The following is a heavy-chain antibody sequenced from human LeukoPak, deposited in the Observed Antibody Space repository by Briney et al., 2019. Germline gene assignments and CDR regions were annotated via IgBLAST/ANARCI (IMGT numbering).Heavy chain of an antibody. Sequence: PGGSLRLSCAASGFTFSTYSMNWVRQAPGKGLEWVSSISSGSSYIYYADSVKGRFTISRDNAKNSLYLQMNSLRAEDTAVYYCARDHRAAWLAAAGYYYYYGMDVWGQGTTVTVSS. CDR1: GFTFSTYS. J-gene: IGHJ6*02. D-gene: IGHD6-13*01. CDR3: ARDHRAAWLAAAGYYYYYGMDV. V-gene: IGHV3-21*01. CDR2: ISSGSSYI.